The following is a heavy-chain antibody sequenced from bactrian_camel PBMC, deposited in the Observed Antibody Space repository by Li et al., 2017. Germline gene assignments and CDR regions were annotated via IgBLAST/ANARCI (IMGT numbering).Heavy chain of an antibody. CDR1: GYTYY. D-gene: IGHD1*01. V-gene: IGHV3S53*01. Sequence: HVQLVESGGGSVQVGGSLRLSCEASGYTYYMGWFRQAPGKEREGVAIIANALSTEYADSAKGRFTISRDNAKVAIYLQMNSLKPEDTAMYYCAAGRYCRGLGPNWYGYWGQGTQVTVS. CDR3: AAGRYCRGLGPNWYGY. J-gene: IGHJ4*01. CDR2: IANALST.